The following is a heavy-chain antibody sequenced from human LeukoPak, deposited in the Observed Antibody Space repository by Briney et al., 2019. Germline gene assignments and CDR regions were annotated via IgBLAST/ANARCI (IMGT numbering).Heavy chain of an antibody. Sequence: ASVKVSCKASGYTFTGNDINWVRQATGQGLEWMGWMNPNTGRTGSAQRFQGRVTMTINTSTSTAYMELRSLRSEDTAVYYCARPLRGYSPFDSWGQGTLVIVSS. D-gene: IGHD5-12*01. V-gene: IGHV1-8*01. J-gene: IGHJ4*02. CDR1: GYTFTGND. CDR3: ARPLRGYSPFDS. CDR2: MNPNTGRT.